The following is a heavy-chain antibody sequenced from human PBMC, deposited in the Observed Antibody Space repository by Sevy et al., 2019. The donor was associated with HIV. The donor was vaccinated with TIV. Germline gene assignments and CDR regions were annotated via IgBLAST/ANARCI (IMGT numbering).Heavy chain of an antibody. J-gene: IGHJ4*02. V-gene: IGHV3-21*01. CDR1: GFTFSSYN. Sequence: GGSLRLSCAASGFTFSSYNMNWVRQAPGKGLEWVSSIATSSSYMYYADSVKGRFTISRDNAKNSLYLQMNSLRAEDTAVYYCARDLSGKYSYWGQGTLVTVSS. CDR3: ARDLSGKYSY. CDR2: IATSSSYM. D-gene: IGHD1-26*01.